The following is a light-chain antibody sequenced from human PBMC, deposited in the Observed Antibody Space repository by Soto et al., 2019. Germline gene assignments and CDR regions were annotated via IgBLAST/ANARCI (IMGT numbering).Light chain of an antibody. Sequence: DIPMTQSPSSLSASVGDRVTITCRASQSISYYLNWYQQKQGRAPRLLIYSTSTLQRGVPSKFSGSASGTDFTLTISSLQPEDFATYYCQQSYSTPWTFGQGTKVEIK. CDR2: STS. CDR3: QQSYSTPWT. CDR1: QSISYY. V-gene: IGKV1-39*01. J-gene: IGKJ1*01.